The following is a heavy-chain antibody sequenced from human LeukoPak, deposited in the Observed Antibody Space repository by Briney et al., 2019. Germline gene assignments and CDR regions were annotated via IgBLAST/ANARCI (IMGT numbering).Heavy chain of an antibody. CDR2: IIPIFGTA. D-gene: IGHD5-24*01. V-gene: IGHV1-69*13. Sequence: ASVKVSCKASGGTFSSYAISWVRQPPGQGLEWMGGIIPIFGTANYAQKFQGRVTITADESTSTAYMELSSMRSEDTAVYYCARLDGYNYLNYYYYMDVWGKGTTVTISS. J-gene: IGHJ6*03. CDR1: GGTFSSYA. CDR3: ARLDGYNYLNYYYYMDV.